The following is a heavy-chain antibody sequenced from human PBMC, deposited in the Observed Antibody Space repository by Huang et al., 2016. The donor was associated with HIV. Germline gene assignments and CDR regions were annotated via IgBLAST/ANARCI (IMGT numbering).Heavy chain of an antibody. CDR3: ARSEPSRYYFDY. Sequence: QVQLVESGGGVVQPGTSLRLSCAASGFTFSNYAMNWVRQAPGKGLEWVAVISNEGSTKYYADSVKGRFTISRDNSKNTVYLQMNSLRAEDTAVYYCARSEPSRYYFDYWAREPWSPSPQ. CDR2: ISNEGSTK. CDR1: GFTFSNYA. V-gene: IGHV3-30-3*01. J-gene: IGHJ4*02.